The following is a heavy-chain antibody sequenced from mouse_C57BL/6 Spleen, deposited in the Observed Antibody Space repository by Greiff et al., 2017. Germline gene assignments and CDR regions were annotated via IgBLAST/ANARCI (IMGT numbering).Heavy chain of an antibody. J-gene: IGHJ2*01. V-gene: IGHV1-61*01. Sequence: VKLQQPGAELVRPGSSVKLSCKASGYTFTSYWMDWVKQRPGQGLEWIGNIYPSDSETHYNQKFKDKATLTVDKSSSTAYMQLSSLTSEDSAVYYCARSTTVVAPGYFDYWGQGTTLTVSS. CDR1: GYTFTSYW. D-gene: IGHD1-1*01. CDR3: ARSTTVVAPGYFDY. CDR2: IYPSDSET.